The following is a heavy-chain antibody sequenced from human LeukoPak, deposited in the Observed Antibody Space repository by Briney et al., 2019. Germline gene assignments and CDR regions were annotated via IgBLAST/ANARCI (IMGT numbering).Heavy chain of an antibody. J-gene: IGHJ3*02. V-gene: IGHV3-23*01. Sequence: GGSLRLSCSASGFTFSSYAMSWVRQAPGKGLEWVSAISGSGGSTYYADSVKGRFTISRDNSKNTLYLQMNSLRAEDTAVYYCAKDVLVPADKVDGAFDIWGQGTMVTVSS. CDR3: AKDVLVPADKVDGAFDI. CDR1: GFTFSSYA. CDR2: ISGSGGST. D-gene: IGHD2-2*01.